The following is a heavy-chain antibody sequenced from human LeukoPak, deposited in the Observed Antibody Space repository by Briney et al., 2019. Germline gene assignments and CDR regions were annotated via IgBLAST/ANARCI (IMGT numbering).Heavy chain of an antibody. D-gene: IGHD3-9*01. CDR1: GFTFSSYA. V-gene: IGHV3-30-3*01. J-gene: IGHJ4*02. CDR3: ASETGYYFHN. CDR2: ISYDGSAK. Sequence: PGRSLRLSCAASGFTFSSYAMHWVRRAPGKGLEWVAIISYDGSAKYYADSVKGRFTISRDNSKNTLYVQMNSLRGEDTAVYYCASETGYYFHNWGQGTLVTVSS.